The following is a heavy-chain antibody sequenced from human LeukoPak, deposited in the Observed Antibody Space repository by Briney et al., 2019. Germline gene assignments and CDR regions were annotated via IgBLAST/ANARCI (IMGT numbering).Heavy chain of an antibody. CDR2: IFYSGST. CDR3: ARSSRWCGDAFDI. Sequence: SETLSLTCTVSGGSISTSNYYWGWIRQPPGRGLEWIGNIFYSGSTNYNPSLRSRVTISVDTSKNQFSLKLSSVTAADTAVYYCARSSRWCGDAFDIWGQGTMVTVSS. D-gene: IGHD6-13*01. CDR1: GGSISTSNYY. J-gene: IGHJ3*02. V-gene: IGHV4-61*05.